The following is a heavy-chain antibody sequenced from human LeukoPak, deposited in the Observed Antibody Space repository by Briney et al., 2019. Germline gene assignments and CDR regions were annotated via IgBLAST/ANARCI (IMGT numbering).Heavy chain of an antibody. Sequence: SETLSLTCTVSGYSISSGYYWGWIRQPPGKGLEWIGSIYHSGSTYYNPSLKSRVTMSVDTSKNQFSLKLSSVTAADTAVYYCAKSGYTSSDPTFDYWGRGTLVTVSS. CDR1: GYSISSGYY. D-gene: IGHD6-13*01. CDR3: AKSGYTSSDPTFDY. CDR2: IYHSGST. J-gene: IGHJ4*02. V-gene: IGHV4-38-2*02.